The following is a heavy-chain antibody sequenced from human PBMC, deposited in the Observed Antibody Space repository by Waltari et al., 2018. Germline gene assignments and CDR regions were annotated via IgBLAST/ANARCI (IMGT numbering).Heavy chain of an antibody. Sequence: EMQLLESGGGLAQPGGSVRLSCAASGFPLTSYTLNWVRQAPGRGLGWVSLMSGSGLIDYADSVKGRFTISRDNSKNTVFLQMDSLRAEDTAVYYCAKDEGNRRAPTFGMDVWGRGTTVIVS. V-gene: IGHV3-23*01. J-gene: IGHJ6*02. CDR2: MSGSGLI. D-gene: IGHD3-16*01. CDR3: AKDEGNRRAPTFGMDV. CDR1: GFPLTSYT.